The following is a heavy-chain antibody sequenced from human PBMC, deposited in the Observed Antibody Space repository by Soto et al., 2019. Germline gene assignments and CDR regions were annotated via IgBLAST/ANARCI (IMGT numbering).Heavy chain of an antibody. Sequence: GGSLRLSCAASGFTFSSYSMSWVRQAPGKGLDWVSAIRGSGDNTYYADSVKGRFTISRDNAKNSLYLQMNSLRAEDTAVYYCARDLYDSSGYYCPFDYWGQGTLVTVSS. D-gene: IGHD3-22*01. V-gene: IGHV3-23*01. CDR2: IRGSGDNT. CDR3: ARDLYDSSGYYCPFDY. CDR1: GFTFSSYS. J-gene: IGHJ4*02.